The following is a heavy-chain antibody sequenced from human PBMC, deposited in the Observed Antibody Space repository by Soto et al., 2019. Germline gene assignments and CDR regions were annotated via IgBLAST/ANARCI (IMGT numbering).Heavy chain of an antibody. CDR2: MNSHGGSA. CDR3: AVGECNRTSCYVFDT. CDR1: GFTFRSHC. D-gene: IGHD2-2*01. J-gene: IGHJ5*02. V-gene: IGHV3-74*01. Sequence: GGSLRLSCVASGFTFRSHCMHWVRQSPGKGLVWVSPMNSHGGSANYADAVTGRFTFSRDNAKKTLYLQMSSLRTEDTAVYYWAVGECNRTSCYVFDTWGPGTLVTVSS.